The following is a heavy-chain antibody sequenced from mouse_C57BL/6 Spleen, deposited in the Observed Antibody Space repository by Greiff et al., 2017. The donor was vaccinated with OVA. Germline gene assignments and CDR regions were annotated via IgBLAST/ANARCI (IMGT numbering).Heavy chain of an antibody. Sequence: VKLVESGAELVKPGASVKISCKASGYAFSSYWMNWVKQRPGKGLEWIGQIYPGDGDTNYNGKFKGKATLTADKSSSTAYMQLSSLTSEDSAVYFCARGATVVAPDVWGTGTTVTVSS. D-gene: IGHD1-1*01. CDR1: GYAFSSYW. CDR3: ARGATVVAPDV. V-gene: IGHV1-80*01. CDR2: IYPGDGDT. J-gene: IGHJ1*03.